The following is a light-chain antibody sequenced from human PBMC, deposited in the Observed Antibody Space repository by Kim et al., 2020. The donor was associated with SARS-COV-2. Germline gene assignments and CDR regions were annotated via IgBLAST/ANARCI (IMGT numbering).Light chain of an antibody. Sequence: DIQMTQSPSTLSASVGDRVTITCRASQSISSWLAWYQQKPGKAPKLLIYKASSLQSGVPSRFRGSGSGTQFTLTISSLQPDDFATYYCQQYSTYWTFGQGTKVDIK. V-gene: IGKV1-5*03. CDR1: QSISSW. CDR3: QQYSTYWT. J-gene: IGKJ1*01. CDR2: KAS.